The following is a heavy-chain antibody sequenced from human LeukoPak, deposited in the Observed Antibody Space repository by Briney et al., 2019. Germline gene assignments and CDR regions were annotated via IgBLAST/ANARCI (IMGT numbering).Heavy chain of an antibody. CDR1: GDSVSSNSAA. CDR3: AREPGGVEYSGYDPFDF. CDR2: TYYRSKRYN. D-gene: IGHD5-12*01. V-gene: IGHV6-1*01. Sequence: SQTLSLTCAISGDSVSSNSAAWNWIRQSPSRGLEWLGRTYYRSKRYNDYAVSVKSRITINPDTSKNQFSLQLNSVTPEDTAVYYCAREPGGVEYSGYDPFDFWGQGTLVTVSS. J-gene: IGHJ4*02.